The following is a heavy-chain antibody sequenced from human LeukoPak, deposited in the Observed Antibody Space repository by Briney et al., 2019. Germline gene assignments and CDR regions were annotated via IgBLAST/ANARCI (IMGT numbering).Heavy chain of an antibody. CDR2: INPSGGNT. V-gene: IGHV1-46*01. CDR3: ARTLRRHCSGGSCYSPHLDY. D-gene: IGHD2-15*01. Sequence: ASVKVSCKASGYTFTSYYIHWVRQAPGQGLEWMGIINPSGGNTGYTQKFQGRVTMTGDSSISTAYMELSSLRSEDTAVYYCARTLRRHCSGGSCYSPHLDYWGQGTLVTVSS. J-gene: IGHJ4*02. CDR1: GYTFTSYY.